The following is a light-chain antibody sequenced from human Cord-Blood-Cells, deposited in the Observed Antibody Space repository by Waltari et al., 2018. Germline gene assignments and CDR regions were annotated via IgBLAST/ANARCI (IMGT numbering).Light chain of an antibody. J-gene: IGLJ3*02. Sequence: QSALTQPPSASGSPGQSVTISCTGTSSDVGGYNYVSWYQQHPGKAHKLMIYEVSMRPSGVPDRFSGSKSGNTASLTVSGLQAEDEAEYYCSLYAGSNKVFGGGTKLTV. V-gene: IGLV2-8*01. CDR1: SSDVGGYNY. CDR2: EVS. CDR3: SLYAGSNKV.